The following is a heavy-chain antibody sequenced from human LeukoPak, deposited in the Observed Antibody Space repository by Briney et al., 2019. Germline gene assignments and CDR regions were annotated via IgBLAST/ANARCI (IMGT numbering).Heavy chain of an antibody. Sequence: GGSLRLSCAASGFTFSSYAMSWVRQAPGKGLEWVSAISGSGCSTYYADSVKGRFTISRDNSKNTLYLQMNSLRAEDTAVYYCAKVSSSSPYFDYWGQGTLVTVSS. V-gene: IGHV3-23*01. D-gene: IGHD6-6*01. CDR2: ISGSGCST. CDR1: GFTFSSYA. CDR3: AKVSSSSPYFDY. J-gene: IGHJ4*02.